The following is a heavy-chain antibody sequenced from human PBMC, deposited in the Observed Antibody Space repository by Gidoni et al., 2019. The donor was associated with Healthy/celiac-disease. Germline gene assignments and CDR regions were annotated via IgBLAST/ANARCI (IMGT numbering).Heavy chain of an antibody. CDR1: GFTFDDYA. CDR2: ISWDGGST. CDR3: AKALHSRPGLELRVDDGMDV. D-gene: IGHD1-7*01. J-gene: IGHJ6*02. V-gene: IGHV3-43D*04. Sequence: EVQLVESGGVVVQPGGSLRLSCEASGFTFDDYAMHWVRQAPGKGLEWVSLISWDGGSTYYADSVKGRFTISRDNSKNSLYLQMNSLRAEDTALYYCAKALHSRPGLELRVDDGMDVWGQGTTVTVSS.